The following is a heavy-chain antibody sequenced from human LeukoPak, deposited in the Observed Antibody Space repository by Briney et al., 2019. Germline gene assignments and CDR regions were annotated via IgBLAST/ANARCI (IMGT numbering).Heavy chain of an antibody. CDR2: ISSSGSTI. CDR3: ARMKWLANYFDY. CDR1: GFTFSSYE. Sequence: QSGGSLRLSCAASGFTFSSYEMNWVRQAPGKGLEWVSYISSSGSTIYYADSVKGRFTISRDNAKNSLYLQMNSLRAEDTAVYYCARMKWLANYFDYWGQGTLVTVSS. V-gene: IGHV3-48*03. D-gene: IGHD3-22*01. J-gene: IGHJ4*02.